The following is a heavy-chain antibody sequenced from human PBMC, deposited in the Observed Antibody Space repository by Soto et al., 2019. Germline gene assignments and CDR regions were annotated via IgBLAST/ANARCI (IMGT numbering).Heavy chain of an antibody. D-gene: IGHD3-22*01. CDR2: IYYSGST. Sequence: SETLSLTCTVSGGSISSSSYYWGWIRQPPGKGLEWIGSIYYSGSTYYNPSLKSRVTISVDTSKNQFSLKLSSVTAADTAVYYCARHSAYYYDSSGHVFDYWGQGTLVTVSS. J-gene: IGHJ4*02. CDR1: GGSISSSSYY. CDR3: ARHSAYYYDSSGHVFDY. V-gene: IGHV4-39*01.